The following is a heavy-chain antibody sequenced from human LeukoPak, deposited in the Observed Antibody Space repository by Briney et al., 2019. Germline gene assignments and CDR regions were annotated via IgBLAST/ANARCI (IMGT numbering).Heavy chain of an antibody. D-gene: IGHD3-22*01. CDR3: ARRAITMIVVVRYYFDY. Sequence: PSETLSLTCIVSSYSISRGYYWGWIRQPPGKGLEWIGEINHSGGTNYNPSLKSRVTISVDTSKNQFSLKLSSVTAADTAVYYCARRAITMIVVVRYYFDYWGQGTLVTVSS. V-gene: IGHV4-38-2*02. CDR2: INHSGGT. CDR1: SYSISRGYY. J-gene: IGHJ4*02.